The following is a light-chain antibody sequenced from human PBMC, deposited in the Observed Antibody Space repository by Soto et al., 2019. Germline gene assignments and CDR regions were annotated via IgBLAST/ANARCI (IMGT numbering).Light chain of an antibody. CDR1: QGIIDY. V-gene: IGKV1-27*01. Sequence: DIQMTQSPSSLSASVGDTVTITCRASQGIIDYLAWYQQRPGKVPTHLIYAASTLHTGVPSRFSGSGAGTDFTLTIRSLQPEDVATYYCQKYDTAPQTFGPGTKVEIK. CDR2: AAS. CDR3: QKYDTAPQT. J-gene: IGKJ1*01.